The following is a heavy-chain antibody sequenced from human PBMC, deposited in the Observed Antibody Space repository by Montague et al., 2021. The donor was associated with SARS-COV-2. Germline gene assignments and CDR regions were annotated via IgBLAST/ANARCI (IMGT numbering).Heavy chain of an antibody. CDR3: ARHNDGYNRWYYFDY. CDR2: INYRGTT. J-gene: IGHJ4*02. CDR1: GGSISSTNYY. D-gene: IGHD5-24*01. Sequence: SETLSLTCTVSGGSISSTNYYWVLIRQPPGKGLMWIGSINYRGTTHYNPSLKIRVTMSVDTSKSLFSLGLSSVTAADTAIYYCARHNDGYNRWYYFDYWGQGTLVTVSS. V-gene: IGHV4-39*01.